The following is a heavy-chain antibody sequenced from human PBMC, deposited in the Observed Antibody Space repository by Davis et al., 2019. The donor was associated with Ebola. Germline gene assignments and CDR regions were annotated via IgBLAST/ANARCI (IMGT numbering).Heavy chain of an antibody. V-gene: IGHV2-5*02. D-gene: IGHD3-16*01. CDR1: GLPLSPSGVG. Sequence: SGPTLANPTQPLTLTCTFSGLPLSPSGVGVGWIRQPPGKALEWLAVIYWDDDKLYSPSLSSRLTITKDTSKNQMVLTMTNMDPGDAATYYCARRRSTAVGDLDYWGQGTLVTVSS. CDR3: ARRRSTAVGDLDY. J-gene: IGHJ4*02. CDR2: IYWDDDK.